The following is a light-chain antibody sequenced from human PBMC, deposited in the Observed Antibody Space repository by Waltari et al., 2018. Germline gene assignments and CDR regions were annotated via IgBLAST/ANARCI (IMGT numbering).Light chain of an antibody. CDR2: VNSDGSH. V-gene: IGLV4-69*01. CDR1: SGHSSNV. J-gene: IGLJ3*02. CDR3: QTGGHGTWV. Sequence: QLVLTQSPSAYASLGASVKLTCTLSSGHSSNVIAWLQQRPEKGPRYLMKVNSDGSHSKGDEIPDRFSGSSAGAECYRTISILQSEDEADYFCQTGGHGTWVFGGGTTLTVL.